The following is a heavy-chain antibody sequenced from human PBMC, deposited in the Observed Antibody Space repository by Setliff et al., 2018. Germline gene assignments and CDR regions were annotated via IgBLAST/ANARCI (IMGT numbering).Heavy chain of an antibody. Sequence: PSETLSLTCTVSGDSISTGINYWSWIRQPAGKGLEWIGHIDRSGNTNFNPSLKSRVTISGDRSKNQFSLELSSVTAAGTAVYYCARSLGSGSYYGSRPFHSDYWGQGILVTVSS. D-gene: IGHD3-10*01. CDR2: IDRSGNT. CDR3: ARSLGSGSYYGSRPFHSDY. V-gene: IGHV4-61*09. J-gene: IGHJ4*02. CDR1: GDSISTGINY.